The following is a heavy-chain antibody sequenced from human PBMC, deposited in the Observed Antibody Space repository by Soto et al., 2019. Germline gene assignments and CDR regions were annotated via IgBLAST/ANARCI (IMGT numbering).Heavy chain of an antibody. CDR1: GYTFTSYC. J-gene: IGHJ5*02. CDR2: ISAYNGNT. Sequence: ASVKVSCKASGYTFTSYCISWVRQAPGQGLEWMGWISAYNGNTNYAQKLQGRVTMTTDTSTSTAYMELRSLRSDDTAVYYCARDVGIAVAGTGLNWFYPWGQGTLVTVS. CDR3: ARDVGIAVAGTGLNWFYP. V-gene: IGHV1-18*01. D-gene: IGHD6-19*01.